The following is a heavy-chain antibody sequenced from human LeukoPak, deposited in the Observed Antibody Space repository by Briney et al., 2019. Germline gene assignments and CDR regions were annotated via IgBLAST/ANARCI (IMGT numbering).Heavy chain of an antibody. CDR3: ARVRYCSGGSCYSGAFYI. Sequence: PGGSLRLSCAASGFTFSSYSMNWVRQAPGKGLEWVSSISSSSSYIYYADSVKGRFTISRDNAKNSLYLQMNSLRAEDTAVYYCARVRYCSGGSCYSGAFYIWGQGIMVT. CDR1: GFTFSSYS. CDR2: ISSSSSYI. D-gene: IGHD2-15*01. V-gene: IGHV3-21*01. J-gene: IGHJ3*02.